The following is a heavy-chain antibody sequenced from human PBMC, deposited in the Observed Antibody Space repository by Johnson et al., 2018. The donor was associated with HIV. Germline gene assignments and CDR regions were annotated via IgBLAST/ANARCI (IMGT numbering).Heavy chain of an antibody. CDR3: ANGRAWELLSELEREYTEFEE. V-gene: IGHV3-30*04. CDR2: ISTDGNNK. Sequence: QMLLVESGGGLVQPGGFLRLSCAASGFTFSSYAMHWVRQAPGKGLEWVAVISTDGNNKYYADSVKGRFTISRDNSKNTLYLQMNSLSAEDTAVYYCANGRAWELLSELEREYTEFEEWGQGTMVSVSS. D-gene: IGHD1-26*01. J-gene: IGHJ3*01. CDR1: GFTFSSYA.